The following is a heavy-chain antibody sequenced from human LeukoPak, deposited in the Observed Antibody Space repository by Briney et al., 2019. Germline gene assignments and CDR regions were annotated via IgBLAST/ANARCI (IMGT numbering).Heavy chain of an antibody. V-gene: IGHV3-48*04. D-gene: IGHD3-10*01. Sequence: GGSLRLSCAASGFTFSSYSMNWVRQAPGKGLEWVSYISSSSSTIYYADSVKGRFTISRDNAKNSLYLQMNSLRAEDTAVYYCARDRYYGSGSYSLDYWGQGTLVTVSS. CDR2: ISSSSSTI. CDR3: ARDRYYGSGSYSLDY. CDR1: GFTFSSYS. J-gene: IGHJ4*02.